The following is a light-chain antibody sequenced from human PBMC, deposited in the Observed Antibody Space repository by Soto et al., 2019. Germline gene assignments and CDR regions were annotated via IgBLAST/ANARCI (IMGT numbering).Light chain of an antibody. V-gene: IGKV3-20*01. CDR3: XQYGTSPPWT. J-gene: IGKJ1*01. Sequence: EIVLTQSPGTLSLSPGERATLSCRASQSVSSSSLAWYQQKAGQAPRLLMYGASSRATGIPDRFSGSGSGTDFTLTINRLEPEDFAVYYXXQYGTSPPWTFGQGTRVEIK. CDR1: QSVSSSS. CDR2: GAS.